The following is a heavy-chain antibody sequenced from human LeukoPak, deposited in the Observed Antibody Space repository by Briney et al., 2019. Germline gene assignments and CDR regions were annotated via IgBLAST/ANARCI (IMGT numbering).Heavy chain of an antibody. CDR3: AKDPIAVVMAYYFDY. CDR2: ISYDGSNK. D-gene: IGHD2-15*01. Sequence: SGGSLRLSCEASGFTFSSYGIHWVRQAPGKGLEWVAVISYDGSNKYYAESVKGRFTISRDNSKNTLYLQMNSLRAEDTAVYYCAKDPIAVVMAYYFDYWGQGTLVTVSS. V-gene: IGHV3-30-3*01. J-gene: IGHJ4*02. CDR1: GFTFSSYG.